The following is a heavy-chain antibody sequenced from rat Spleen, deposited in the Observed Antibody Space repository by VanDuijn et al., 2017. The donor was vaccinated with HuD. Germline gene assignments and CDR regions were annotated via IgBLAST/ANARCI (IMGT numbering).Heavy chain of an antibody. CDR1: GFTFDDYH. CDR3: ARRYDFDY. D-gene: IGHD2-1*01. Sequence: EVQLVESGGGLVQPGRSMKLSCAASGFTFDDYHMAWVRQAPTKGLEWVATISYDGSSIYYRDSVKGRFTFSRDNAKRTLYLQMDSLRSEDTATYYCARRYDFDYWGQGVMVTVSS. V-gene: IGHV5-7*01. CDR2: ISYDGSSI. J-gene: IGHJ2*01.